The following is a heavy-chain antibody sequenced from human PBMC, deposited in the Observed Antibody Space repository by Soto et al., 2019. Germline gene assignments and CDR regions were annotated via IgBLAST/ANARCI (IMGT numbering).Heavy chain of an antibody. CDR3: ARRVRFRDLSFRY. Sequence: PSETLSLTCTVSGGSITGADYYWSWIRQPPGKGLECIGYISYRGRTYYNPSLKSRLTISLDTSKNQFSLRLTSVTVADTAVYYCARRVRFRDLSFRYWSQGTLDIVSS. D-gene: IGHD3-16*02. CDR1: GGSITGADYY. CDR2: ISYRGRT. J-gene: IGHJ4*02. V-gene: IGHV4-31*03.